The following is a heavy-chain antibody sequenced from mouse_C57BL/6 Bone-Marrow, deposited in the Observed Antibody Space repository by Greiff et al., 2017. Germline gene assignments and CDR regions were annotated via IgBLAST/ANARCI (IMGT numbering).Heavy chain of an antibody. D-gene: IGHD1-1*01. CDR2: IGPGSGST. J-gene: IGHJ3*01. CDR1: GYTFTDYY. CDR3: ATVYGSSHGFAY. V-gene: IGHV1-77*01. Sequence: VQLQQSGAELVKPGASVKISCKASGYTFTDYYINWVKQRPGQGLEWIGKIGPGSGSTYYNEKFKGKATLTADKSSSPAYMQLSSLTSEDSAVSFCATVYGSSHGFAYWGQGTLVTVSA.